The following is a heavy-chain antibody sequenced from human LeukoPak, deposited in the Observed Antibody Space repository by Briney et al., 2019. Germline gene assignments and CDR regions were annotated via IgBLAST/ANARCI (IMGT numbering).Heavy chain of an antibody. D-gene: IGHD3-10*02. CDR1: GFNFDRYT. CDR3: AKELDTMFFDY. V-gene: IGHV3-43*01. J-gene: IGHJ4*02. Sequence: GGSLRLSCATSGFNFDRYTIHWVRQAPGKGLEWVSLAGWAGGTTFYSDSVRGRFTISRDSGRKSVYPQMNSLTTDDTAFYFCAKELDTMFFDYWGQGALVTVSS. CDR2: AGWAGGTT.